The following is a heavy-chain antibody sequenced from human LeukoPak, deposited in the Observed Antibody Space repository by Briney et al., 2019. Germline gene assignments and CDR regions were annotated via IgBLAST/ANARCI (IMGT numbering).Heavy chain of an antibody. CDR2: ISYDGSNK. Sequence: QPGRSLRLSCAASGFTFSSYAMHWVRQAPGKGLKWVAVISYDGSNKYYADSVKGRFTISRDNSKNTLYLQMNSLRAEDTAVYYCARESIAAAEPHLDYWGQGTLVTVSS. J-gene: IGHJ4*02. CDR3: ARESIAAAEPHLDY. V-gene: IGHV3-30-3*01. CDR1: GFTFSSYA. D-gene: IGHD6-13*01.